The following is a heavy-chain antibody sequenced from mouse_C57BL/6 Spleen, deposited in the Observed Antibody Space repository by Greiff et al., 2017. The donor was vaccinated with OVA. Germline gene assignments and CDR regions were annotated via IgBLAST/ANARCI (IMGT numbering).Heavy chain of an antibody. V-gene: IGHV5-6*01. D-gene: IGHD2-4*01. CDR3: ARQDYDGDWYFDV. Sequence: EVQLVESGGDLVKPGGSLKLSCAASGFTFSSYGMSWVRQTPDKRLGWVATISSGCSYTYYPNPVMGRFTISRDNAKNTLYLQMSSLKSEDTAMYYCARQDYDGDWYFDVWGTGTTVTVSA. CDR2: ISSGCSYT. J-gene: IGHJ1*03. CDR1: GFTFSSYG.